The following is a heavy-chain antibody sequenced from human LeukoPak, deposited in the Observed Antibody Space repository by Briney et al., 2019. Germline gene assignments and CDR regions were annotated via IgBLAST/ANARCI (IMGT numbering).Heavy chain of an antibody. Sequence: GGSLRLSCAASGFTFTSYDVNWVRQAPGKGLEWVSYISSSGSTIYYADSVKGRFTISRDNAKNSLSLQMNSLRAEDTAVYYCAATQQYYYGSGTYQSDYWGQGTLVTVSS. D-gene: IGHD3-10*01. J-gene: IGHJ4*02. V-gene: IGHV3-48*03. CDR2: ISSSGSTI. CDR1: GFTFTSYD. CDR3: AATQQYYYGSGTYQSDY.